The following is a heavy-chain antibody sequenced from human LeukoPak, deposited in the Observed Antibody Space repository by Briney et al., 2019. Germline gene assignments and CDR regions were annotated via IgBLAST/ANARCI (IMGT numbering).Heavy chain of an antibody. V-gene: IGHV1-2*02. D-gene: IGHD4-11*01. CDR3: ANPPTVTSFDY. CDR2: INPNSGGT. J-gene: IGHJ4*02. CDR1: GYTFTGYY. Sequence: ASVKVSCKASGYTFTGYYMHWVRQAPGQGLEWMGWINPNSGGTNYAQKFQGRVTMTRDTSISTAYMELNKLTSDDTAVYYCANPPTVTSFDYWGQGTLVTVSS.